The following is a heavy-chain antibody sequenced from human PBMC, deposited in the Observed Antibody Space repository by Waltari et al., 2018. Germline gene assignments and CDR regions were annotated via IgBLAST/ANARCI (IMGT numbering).Heavy chain of an antibody. J-gene: IGHJ5*02. V-gene: IGHV3-74*01. Sequence: EAQLVQSGGGLVQPGGSLRRSCAASGFTFRNYWMHWVRQDPGKGLVWGSRINSDGSDTSYADSVKGRFTISRDNAKNTLYLQMNSLRAEDTAVYYCASSRFSIGCSSWGQGTLATVSS. CDR2: INSDGSDT. CDR1: GFTFRNYW. D-gene: IGHD6-19*01. CDR3: ASSRFSIGCSS.